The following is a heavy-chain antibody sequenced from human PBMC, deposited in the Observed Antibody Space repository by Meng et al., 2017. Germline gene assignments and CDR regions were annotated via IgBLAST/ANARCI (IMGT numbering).Heavy chain of an antibody. D-gene: IGHD2-15*01. CDR1: GGSISSRNW. Sequence: QEPAHGIGPGLVKPSGTLSLTCAVSGGSISSRNWWSWVRQPPGKGLEWIGEIYHSGSTNYNPSLKSRVTISVDKSKNQFSLKLSSVTAADTAVYYCARVVAATTLFLDYWGQGTLVTVSS. CDR3: ARVVAATTLFLDY. V-gene: IGHV4-4*02. CDR2: IYHSGST. J-gene: IGHJ4*02.